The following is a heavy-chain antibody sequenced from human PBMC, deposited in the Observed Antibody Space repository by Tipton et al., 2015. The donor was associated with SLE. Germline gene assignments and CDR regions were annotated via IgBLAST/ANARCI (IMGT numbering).Heavy chain of an antibody. Sequence: TLSLTCTVSGGSIRSYYWSWIRQPPGKGLEWIGHISYSGSTSYNPSLKSRVTISVDTSKNQFSLKLSSVTAADTAVYYCARDSEYYDFALWSQGTLVTVSS. CDR3: ARDSEYYDFAL. CDR2: ISYSGST. V-gene: IGHV4-59*12. J-gene: IGHJ4*02. D-gene: IGHD3-3*01. CDR1: GGSIRSYY.